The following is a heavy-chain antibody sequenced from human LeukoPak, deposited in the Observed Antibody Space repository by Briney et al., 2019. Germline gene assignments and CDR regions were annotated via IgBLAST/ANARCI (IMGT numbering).Heavy chain of an antibody. CDR2: VHHSGNT. CDR1: GGSFSGYY. CDR3: ARGKRGFGGLDY. Sequence: SETLSLTCAVYGGSFSGYYWGWIRQTPGKGLEWTGSVHHSGNTYYNPSLKSRFTTSADTSKNQFSLKLSSVTAADTAVYYCARGKRGFGGLDYWGQGTLVTVSS. J-gene: IGHJ4*02. D-gene: IGHD3-3*01. V-gene: IGHV4-34*01.